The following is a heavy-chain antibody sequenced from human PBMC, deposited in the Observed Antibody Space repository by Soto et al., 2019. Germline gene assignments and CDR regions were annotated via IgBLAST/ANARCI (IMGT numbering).Heavy chain of an antibody. CDR1: GVSLNSGLYY. CDR2: VYYDEST. D-gene: IGHD2-15*01. Sequence: QVQLQESGPGLLEPLETLSLTCSVSGVSLNSGLYYCVWVRQSPGKGLAWIASVYYDESTYYNPSLKSRVTISIDKPRNQFSLTLKSVTAADTAVYYCGKVLIGATRHADVDSWGQGARVTVSS. CDR3: GKVLIGATRHADVDS. V-gene: IGHV4-39*01. J-gene: IGHJ4*02.